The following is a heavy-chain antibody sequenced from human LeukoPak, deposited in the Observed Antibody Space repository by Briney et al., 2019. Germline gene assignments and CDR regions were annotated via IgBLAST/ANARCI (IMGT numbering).Heavy chain of an antibody. J-gene: IGHJ5*02. CDR1: RFTFSSYA. CDR3: ASAPLVGATAGWFDP. D-gene: IGHD1-26*01. Sequence: GGSLRLSCAASRFTFSSYAMSWVRQAPGKGLEWVSSISSSNSYIYYADSVKGRFTISRDNAKNSLYLQMNSLRAEDTAVYYCASAPLVGATAGWFDPWGQGTLVTVSS. CDR2: ISSSNSYI. V-gene: IGHV3-21*01.